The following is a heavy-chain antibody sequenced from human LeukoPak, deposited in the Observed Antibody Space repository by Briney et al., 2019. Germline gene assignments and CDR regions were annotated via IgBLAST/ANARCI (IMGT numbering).Heavy chain of an antibody. CDR2: TKPDGSET. V-gene: IGHV3-7*01. J-gene: IGHJ5*02. CDR1: GFTFSNYW. Sequence: GGSLRLSCAASGFTFSNYWMSWVRQAPGKGLEWLANTKPDGSETHYVDSVKGRFTVSRDNAKNSLYLQVDSLGADDTAVYYCARYSSSSSVVALGQGALVTVSS. D-gene: IGHD6-13*01. CDR3: ARYSSSSSVVA.